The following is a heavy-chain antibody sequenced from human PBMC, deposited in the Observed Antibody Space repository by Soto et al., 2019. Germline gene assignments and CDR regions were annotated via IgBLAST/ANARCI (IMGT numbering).Heavy chain of an antibody. V-gene: IGHV1-69*13. Sequence: ASVKVSCKASGGTFSSYAISWVRQAPGQGLEWMGGIIPIFGTANYAQKFQGRVTITADESTSTAYMELSSLRSEDTAVYYCARERKYYYGSGSYDYYGMDVWGQGTTVTVS. CDR2: IIPIFGTA. D-gene: IGHD3-10*01. J-gene: IGHJ6*02. CDR3: ARERKYYYGSGSYDYYGMDV. CDR1: GGTFSSYA.